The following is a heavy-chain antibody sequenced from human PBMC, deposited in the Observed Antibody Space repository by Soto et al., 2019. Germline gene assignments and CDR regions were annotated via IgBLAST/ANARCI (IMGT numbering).Heavy chain of an antibody. CDR3: ASRDYNDAFDI. D-gene: IGHD4-4*01. CDR2: VFYSGNT. CDR1: GVSISTYY. Sequence: QVQLQESGPGLVKPSETLSLTCTVSGVSISTYYWTWIRQPPGKGLEWIGQVFYSGNTNYNPSIKSRVTISVDASRNQFSLRLSSVPAADTAMYYCASRDYNDAFDIWGQGTLVTVSS. V-gene: IGHV4-59*01. J-gene: IGHJ3*02.